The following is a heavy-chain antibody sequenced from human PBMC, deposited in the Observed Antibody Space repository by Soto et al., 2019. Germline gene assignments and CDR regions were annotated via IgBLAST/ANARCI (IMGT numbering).Heavy chain of an antibody. D-gene: IGHD3-22*01. Sequence: PGGSLRLSCAASGFTFGSYSMNWVGQAPGKGLEWVSYISSSSSTIYYADSVKGRFTISRDNAKNSLYLQMNSLRAEDAAVYSCARGGADSQPYYYYYMDVWGKGTTVTVSS. CDR1: GFTFGSYS. V-gene: IGHV3-48*01. CDR3: ARGGADSQPYYYYYMDV. CDR2: ISSSSSTI. J-gene: IGHJ6*03.